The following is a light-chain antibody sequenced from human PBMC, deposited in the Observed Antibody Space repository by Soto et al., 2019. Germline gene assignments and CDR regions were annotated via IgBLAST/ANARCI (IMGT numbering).Light chain of an antibody. CDR1: QSVSSSY. CDR3: QQYGSSPLFT. Sequence: EIVLTQSPGTPSLSPGERATLSCRASQSVSSSYLAWYQQKPGQAPRLLIYGASNRATGIPDRFSGSGSGTDFTLTISRLEPEDFAVYYCQQYGSSPLFTFGPGTKVDIK. CDR2: GAS. V-gene: IGKV3-20*01. J-gene: IGKJ3*01.